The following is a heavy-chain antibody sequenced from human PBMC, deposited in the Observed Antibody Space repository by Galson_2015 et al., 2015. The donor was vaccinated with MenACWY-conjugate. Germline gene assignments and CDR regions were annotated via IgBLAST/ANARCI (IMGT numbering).Heavy chain of an antibody. Sequence: QSGAEVKKPGESLEISCEHSGDRFTNYWIGWVRQMPGKGLECMGILYPGDSETRYSPSFQGQVTMSADRSTSTAYLQWSSLKASATAIYYCTACHTSGWSFDYWGQGTLVAASS. CDR1: GDRFTNYW. J-gene: IGHJ4*02. CDR3: TACHTSGWSFDY. CDR2: LYPGDSET. V-gene: IGHV5-51*01. D-gene: IGHD6-19*01.